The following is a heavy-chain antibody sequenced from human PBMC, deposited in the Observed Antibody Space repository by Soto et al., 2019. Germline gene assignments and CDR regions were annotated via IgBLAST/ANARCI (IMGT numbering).Heavy chain of an antibody. Sequence: GGSLRLSCAASGFIVSNSYMIWVRQAPGKGLEWVSHIYSVGTTFYADSMRGRLTISRDNSMNTLYLQMNNPRADDTAVYYCARARGPPACKDYIGWFDPWGQGSLVTVSS. CDR1: GFIVSNSY. CDR2: IYSVGTT. V-gene: IGHV3-66*01. D-gene: IGHD4-4*01. CDR3: ARARGPPACKDYIGWFDP. J-gene: IGHJ5*02.